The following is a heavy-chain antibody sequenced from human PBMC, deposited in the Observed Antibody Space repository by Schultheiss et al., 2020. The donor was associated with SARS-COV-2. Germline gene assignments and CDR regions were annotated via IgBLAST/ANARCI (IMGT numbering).Heavy chain of an antibody. CDR1: GFTFTSYA. CDR2: ISYDGNNK. D-gene: IGHD4-17*01. Sequence: GESLKISCAASGFTFTSYAMHWVRQAPGKGLEWVAVISYDGNNKYYADSVKGRFTISRDNSKNTLYLQMNSLRAEDTAVYYCARVGYGDYVAYWGQGTLVTVSS. J-gene: IGHJ4*02. V-gene: IGHV3-30*04. CDR3: ARVGYGDYVAY.